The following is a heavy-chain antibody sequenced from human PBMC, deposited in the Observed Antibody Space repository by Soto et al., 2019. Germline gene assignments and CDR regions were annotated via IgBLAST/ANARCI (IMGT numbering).Heavy chain of an antibody. J-gene: IGHJ4*02. CDR2: ISYDGSNE. CDR3: TKAYIVGTTWGYFES. Sequence: QVQLVQSGGGVVQPGRSLRLSCVASGFIFSTYGMHWVRQVPGKGLEWVAHISYDGSNEYYADSLKGRFTVSRDNAKNTLDLQMHGLKTEDTALYYCTKAYIVGTTWGYFESWGQGALVIVSS. D-gene: IGHD1-1*01. V-gene: IGHV3-30*18. CDR1: GFIFSTYG.